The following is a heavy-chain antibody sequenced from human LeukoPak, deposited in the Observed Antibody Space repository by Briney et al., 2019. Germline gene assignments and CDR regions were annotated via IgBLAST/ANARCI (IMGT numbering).Heavy chain of an antibody. Sequence: GDSLRLSCAASGFTFSTYWMTWVRQAPGKGLEWVANIKRDGSEKFYVDSVKGRFTISRDNAKNALYLQMNSLRVEDTAVYYCARDGGNSGYDLFDYWGQGTLVTVSS. V-gene: IGHV3-7*01. D-gene: IGHD5-12*01. CDR1: GFTFSTYW. J-gene: IGHJ4*02. CDR3: ARDGGNSGYDLFDY. CDR2: IKRDGSEK.